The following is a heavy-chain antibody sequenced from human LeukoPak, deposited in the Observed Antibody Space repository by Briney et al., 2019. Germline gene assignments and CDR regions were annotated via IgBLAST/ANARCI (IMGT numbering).Heavy chain of an antibody. D-gene: IGHD6-13*01. V-gene: IGHV1-3*01. CDR3: ARDRSSSFGPTGKYWFGP. CDR2: INAGNGNT. J-gene: IGHJ5*02. CDR1: GYTFTSYA. Sequence: ASVKVSCKASGYTFTSYAMHWVRQAPGQRLEWMGWINAGNGNTKYSQKFQGRVTITRDTSASTAYMELSSLRSEDTAVYYCARDRSSSFGPTGKYWFGPWGQGTLVTVSS.